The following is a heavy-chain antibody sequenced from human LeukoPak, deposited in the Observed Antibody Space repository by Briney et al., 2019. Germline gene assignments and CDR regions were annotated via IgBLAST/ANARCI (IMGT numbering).Heavy chain of an antibody. V-gene: IGHV1-18*01. CDR3: ARDIVATGLDY. J-gene: IGHJ4*02. CDR2: ISAYNGNT. D-gene: IGHD5-12*01. Sequence: ASVKVSCKASGYTFTSYGISWVRQAPGQGLEWMGWISAYNGNTNYAQKLQGRVTMTTDTSTSTAYMELSSLRSEDTAVYYYARDIVATGLDYWGQGTLVTVSS. CDR1: GYTFTSYG.